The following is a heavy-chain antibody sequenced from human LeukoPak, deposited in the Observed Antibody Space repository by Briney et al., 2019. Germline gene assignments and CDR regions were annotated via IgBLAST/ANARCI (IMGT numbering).Heavy chain of an antibody. CDR1: GGSISSYY. Sequence: PSETLSLTCTVSGGSISSYYWSWIRQPPGKGLEWIGYIYYSGSTNYNPSLKSRVTISVDTSKNQFSLKLSSVTAADTAVYYCARGTLVGATTDYFDYWGQGILVTASS. D-gene: IGHD1-26*01. CDR2: IYYSGST. J-gene: IGHJ4*02. CDR3: ARGTLVGATTDYFDY. V-gene: IGHV4-59*01.